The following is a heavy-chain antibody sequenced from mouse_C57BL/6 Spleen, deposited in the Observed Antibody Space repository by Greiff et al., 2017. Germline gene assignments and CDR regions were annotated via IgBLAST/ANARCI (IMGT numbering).Heavy chain of an antibody. V-gene: IGHV3-1*01. Sequence: EVQLQESGPGMVKPSQSLSLTCTVTGYSITSGYDWHWIRHFPGNKLEWMGYISYSGSTNYNPSLKSRISITHDTSKNHFFLKLNSVTTEDTATYYCAREADGYGWFAYWGQGTLVTVSA. CDR3: AREADGYGWFAY. J-gene: IGHJ3*01. D-gene: IGHD2-2*01. CDR1: GYSITSGYD. CDR2: ISYSGST.